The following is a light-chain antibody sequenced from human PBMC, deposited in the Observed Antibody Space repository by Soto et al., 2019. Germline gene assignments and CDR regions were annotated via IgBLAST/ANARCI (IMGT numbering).Light chain of an antibody. J-gene: IGKJ1*01. V-gene: IGKV3-15*01. Sequence: EIVVTHSPGTLSLSPGESATISCRASQSIRSSKLAWYQQKPGQAPRLLIYGASTRATGIPARFSGSGSGTEFTLTISSLESEDFAVYYCQQYSNWPPKTFGQGTKVDIK. CDR1: QSIRSSK. CDR2: GAS. CDR3: QQYSNWPPKT.